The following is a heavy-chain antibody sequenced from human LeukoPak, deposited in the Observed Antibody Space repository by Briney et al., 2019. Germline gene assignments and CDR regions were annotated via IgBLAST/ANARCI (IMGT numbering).Heavy chain of an antibody. Sequence: GGSLRLSCAASGFSFSNYGMHWVRQAPGKGLEWVAVIWYDGSNKHYADSVKGRFTISRDNSKSTLYLRMNSLRAEDTAVYYCVRVVTVSNTDPAFDIWGQGTMVTVSS. V-gene: IGHV3-33*01. CDR3: VRVVTVSNTDPAFDI. CDR1: GFSFSNYG. J-gene: IGHJ3*02. D-gene: IGHD2-21*02. CDR2: IWYDGSNK.